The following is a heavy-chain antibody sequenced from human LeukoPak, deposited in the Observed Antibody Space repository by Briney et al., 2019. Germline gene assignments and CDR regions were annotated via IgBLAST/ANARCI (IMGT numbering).Heavy chain of an antibody. CDR3: AAQGIAAAGTRFRAY. J-gene: IGHJ4*02. Sequence: SETLSLTCVVSGGSISSSHWWSWVRQPPGKGLEWIGEIYHSGTTNYNPSLKSRVTISLEKSKNQFSLKLNSVTAADTAKYYCAAQGIAAAGTRFRAYWGQGTLVTVSS. CDR2: IYHSGTT. CDR1: GGSISSSHW. D-gene: IGHD6-13*01. V-gene: IGHV4/OR15-8*02.